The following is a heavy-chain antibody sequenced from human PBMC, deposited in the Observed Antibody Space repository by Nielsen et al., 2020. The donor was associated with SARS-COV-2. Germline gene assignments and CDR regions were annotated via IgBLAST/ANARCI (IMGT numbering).Heavy chain of an antibody. CDR1: GFTFSTYA. CDR2: ISASSGNT. CDR3: AKTRTYYDSAGYDYR. D-gene: IGHD3-22*01. V-gene: IGHV3-23*01. J-gene: IGHJ4*02. Sequence: GESLKISCTASGFTFSTYAMMWVRQAPGKGLEWVSTISASSGNTYYADSVKGRFTISRDNSKNTLYLQANSLRGEDTAIYYCAKTRTYYDSAGYDYRWGLGTLVTVSS.